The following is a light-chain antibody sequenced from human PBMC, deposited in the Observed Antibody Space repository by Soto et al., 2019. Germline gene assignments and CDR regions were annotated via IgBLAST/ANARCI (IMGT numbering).Light chain of an antibody. CDR3: QHYLTWPLT. J-gene: IGKJ4*01. CDR1: QGFGST. V-gene: IGKV3-15*01. Sequence: ELVLTQSPATLPVSPGERATLSCRARQGFGSTLACYQQDPGRAPRLLIFDASTRDNGFPARFSGAGSGTEFTLTISSLQSDDFAFYYCQHYLTWPLTFGGGTRVEI. CDR2: DAS.